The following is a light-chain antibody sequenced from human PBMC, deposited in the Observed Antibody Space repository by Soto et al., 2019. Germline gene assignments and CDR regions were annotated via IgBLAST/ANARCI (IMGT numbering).Light chain of an antibody. CDR2: LNSDGSH. Sequence: QPVLTQSPSASASLGASVKLTCTPSSGHSSYAIAWHQQQPEKGPRYLMKLNSDGSHSKGDGIPDRFSGSSSGAERYLTISGLQSEDEADYYCQTWGAGTLVFGGGTKLTVL. CDR1: SGHSSYA. CDR3: QTWGAGTLV. V-gene: IGLV4-69*01. J-gene: IGLJ2*01.